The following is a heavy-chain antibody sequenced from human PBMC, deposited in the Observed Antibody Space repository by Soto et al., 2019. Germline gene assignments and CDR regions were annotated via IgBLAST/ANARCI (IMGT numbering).Heavy chain of an antibody. D-gene: IGHD7-27*01. V-gene: IGHV4-30-2*01. Sequence: QLQLLESGSGLVRPSQTLSLTCAVSGGSLSSGGSSWNWIRLPPGKSLEWIGYIFDTGNTYYSTSLKSRVTTSVDTSRKQFSLRLASVSAADTAMYSCACLTGYNSSFDHWGRGTLVTVSS. CDR3: ACLTGYNSSFDH. CDR1: GGSLSSGGSS. CDR2: IFDTGNT. J-gene: IGHJ2*01.